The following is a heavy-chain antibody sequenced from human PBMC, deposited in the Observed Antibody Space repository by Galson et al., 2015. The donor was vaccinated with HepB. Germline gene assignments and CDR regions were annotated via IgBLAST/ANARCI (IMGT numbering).Heavy chain of an antibody. J-gene: IGHJ4*02. V-gene: IGHV3-53*01. CDR3: ARDRYYERSGYYYSDN. CDR1: GFSVSDNY. Sequence: SLRLSCAASGFSVSDNYMTWVRQAPGKGLECVSVIYSGGGTFYADSVRGRFTISRDSSKNTLYLQMSSLRAEDTAVYYCARDRYYERSGYYYSDNWGQGTLVTVSS. CDR2: IYSGGGT. D-gene: IGHD3-22*01.